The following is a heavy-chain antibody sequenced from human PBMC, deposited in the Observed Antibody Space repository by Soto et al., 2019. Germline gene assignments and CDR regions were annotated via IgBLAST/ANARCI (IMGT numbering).Heavy chain of an antibody. Sequence: QVQLQESGPGLVKPSETLSLTCTVSGGSISSYYWSWIRQPPGKGLEWIGYIYYSGSTNYNPSLNGRVTISVDTSKNQFSLKLSSVTAADTAVYYCARVNSPYYYDSSGYYFYYYYYGMDVWGQGTTVTVSS. CDR1: GGSISSYY. J-gene: IGHJ6*02. CDR2: IYYSGST. V-gene: IGHV4-59*01. D-gene: IGHD3-22*01. CDR3: ARVNSPYYYDSSGYYFYYYYYGMDV.